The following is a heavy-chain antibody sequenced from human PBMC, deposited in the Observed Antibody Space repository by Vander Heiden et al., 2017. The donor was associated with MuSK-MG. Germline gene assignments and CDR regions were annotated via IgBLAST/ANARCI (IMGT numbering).Heavy chain of an antibody. D-gene: IGHD1-26*01. Sequence: EVQLLESGGGLVQPGGSLSLSCAAAGFMFTTYALTWVRQAPGKGLEWVSGIGTSGSGTYYSDSVKGRFIISRDNSKNTLHLQMDSLRAEDTAVYYCAKDLTPGHVVGGSGADYWGQGTLVTVSS. CDR1: GFMFTTYA. J-gene: IGHJ4*02. CDR3: AKDLTPGHVVGGSGADY. V-gene: IGHV3-23*01. CDR2: IGTSGSGT.